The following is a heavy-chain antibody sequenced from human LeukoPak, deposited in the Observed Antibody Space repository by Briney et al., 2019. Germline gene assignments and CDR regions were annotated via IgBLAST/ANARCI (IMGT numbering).Heavy chain of an antibody. J-gene: IGHJ6*02. CDR3: ARDGRSSSVDYYYYYGMDV. CDR1: GFTFSTYW. V-gene: IGHV3-7*03. Sequence: PGGSLRLSCAASGFTFSTYWMSWVRQAPGKGLEWVANIKQDGSEKYYVDSVKGRFTISRDNAKNSLYLQMNSLRAEDTAVYYCARDGRSSSVDYYYYYGMDVWGQGTTVTVSS. CDR2: IKQDGSEK. D-gene: IGHD6-6*01.